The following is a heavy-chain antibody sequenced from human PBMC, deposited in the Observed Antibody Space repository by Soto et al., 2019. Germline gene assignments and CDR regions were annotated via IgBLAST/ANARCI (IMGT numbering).Heavy chain of an antibody. CDR1: GFKFSNYA. D-gene: IGHD3-16*01. V-gene: IGHV3-23*01. CDR2: ISATGGGT. CDR3: AKGRRAGGNSAFYFDF. Sequence: GGSLRLSCAASGFKFSNYAMSWVRQAPGKGLEWVSLISATGGGTYYADSVKGRFTISRDNSHNTLYLQVHSLTAEDTAVYYCAKGRRAGGNSAFYFDFWGQGAQVTVSS. J-gene: IGHJ4*02.